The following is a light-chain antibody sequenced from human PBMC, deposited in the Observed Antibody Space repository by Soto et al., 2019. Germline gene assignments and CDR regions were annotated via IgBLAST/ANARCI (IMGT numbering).Light chain of an antibody. Sequence: DIQMTQSPSTLSASVGDRVTITCRASQSINTWLAWYQQKPGTVPKLLIYEASTLESGVPSRFSGSRSGTEFTLTVSSLQPDDFATYYCQQYKDSFRYTFGQGTKLEIK. CDR1: QSINTW. V-gene: IGKV1-5*03. CDR3: QQYKDSFRYT. J-gene: IGKJ2*01. CDR2: EAS.